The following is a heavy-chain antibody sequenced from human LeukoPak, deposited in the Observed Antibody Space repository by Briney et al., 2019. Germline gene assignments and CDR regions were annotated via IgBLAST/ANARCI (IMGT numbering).Heavy chain of an antibody. J-gene: IGHJ2*01. CDR1: GFSISSHW. Sequence: PGGSLRLSCVASGFSISSHWMSWVRQAPGKGLEWVASLKEDVSARNLVDSVKGRFTISTDNAKNSLNLQMNSLRVEDTAVYYCAKALGYCSSTTCYGGGYFDLWGRGTLVTVSS. CDR2: LKEDVSAR. V-gene: IGHV3-7*01. CDR3: AKALGYCSSTTCYGGGYFDL. D-gene: IGHD2-2*01.